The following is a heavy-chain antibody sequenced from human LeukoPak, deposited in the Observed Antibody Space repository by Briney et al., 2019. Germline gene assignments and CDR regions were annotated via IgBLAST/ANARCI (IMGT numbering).Heavy chain of an antibody. CDR2: IYYSGST. J-gene: IGHJ4*02. Sequence: SETLSLTCTVSGGSISSSSYYWGWIRQPPGKGLEWIGSIYYSGSTHYTPSLKSRVTISGDTSKNQFSLKLSSVTAADTAVYYCARHGTAAAFFDYWGQGILVTVSS. V-gene: IGHV4-39*01. CDR3: ARHGTAAAFFDY. CDR1: GGSISSSSYY. D-gene: IGHD6-13*01.